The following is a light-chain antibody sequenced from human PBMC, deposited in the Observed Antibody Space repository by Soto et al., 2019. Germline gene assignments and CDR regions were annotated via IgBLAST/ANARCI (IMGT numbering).Light chain of an antibody. V-gene: IGKV3-20*01. CDR2: GAS. CDR3: QQYKSYPYT. CDR1: QSVSSSY. Sequence: EIVLTQSPGTLSLFPGERATLSCRASQSVSSSYLVWYQQKPGRAPRLLIYGASSRATGIPDRFSGSGSRTDFTLTISRLEPEDFATYYCQQYKSYPYTFGQGTKLEIK. J-gene: IGKJ2*01.